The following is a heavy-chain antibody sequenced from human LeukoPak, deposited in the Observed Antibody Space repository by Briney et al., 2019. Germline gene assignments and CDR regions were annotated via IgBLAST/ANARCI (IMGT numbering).Heavy chain of an antibody. V-gene: IGHV4-39*02. J-gene: IGHJ3*02. CDR3: ALTYYDFWSNYPNDAFDI. CDR1: GVSITSTSYY. CDR2: IYYGGSA. D-gene: IGHD3-3*01. Sequence: PSETLSLTRTVSGVSITSTSYYWGWIRQPPGKGLEWIGSIYYGGSAYYNPSLKSRVTISVDTSKNHFSLNLNSVTAADTAVYCCALTYYDFWSNYPNDAFDIWGQGTMVTVSS.